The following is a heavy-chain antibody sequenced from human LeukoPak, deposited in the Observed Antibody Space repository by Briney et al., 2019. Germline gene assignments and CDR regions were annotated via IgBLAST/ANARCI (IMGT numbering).Heavy chain of an antibody. J-gene: IGHJ4*02. CDR1: GGSISSGGYY. Sequence: SQTLSLTCTVSGGSISSGGYYWSWIRQHPGKGLEWIGYIYYSGSTYYNPSLKSRVTISVDTSKNQFSLKLSSVTAADTAVYYCARTRPNYDLIYHFDYWGQGTLVTVSS. CDR2: IYYSGST. D-gene: IGHD3-3*01. CDR3: ARTRPNYDLIYHFDY. V-gene: IGHV4-31*03.